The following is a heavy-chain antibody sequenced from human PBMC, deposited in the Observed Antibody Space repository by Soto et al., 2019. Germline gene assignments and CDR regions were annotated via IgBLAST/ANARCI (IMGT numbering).Heavy chain of an antibody. D-gene: IGHD1-1*01. CDR3: ARDHKSGDSWSFEY. V-gene: IGHV4-4*02. CDR1: FGSIASSDW. Sequence: PWETLSLTCAFSFGSIASSDWWSCVRQTAEEGLDWIGEIFHGGNIIYNPSLKSRVTISVDKSKNQLSLDLTSVTAADTAFYYCARDHKSGDSWSFEYWGQGILVTVSS. CDR2: IFHGGNI. J-gene: IGHJ4*02.